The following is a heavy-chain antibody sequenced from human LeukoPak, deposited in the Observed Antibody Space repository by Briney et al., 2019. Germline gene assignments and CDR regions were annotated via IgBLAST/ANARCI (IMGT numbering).Heavy chain of an antibody. CDR1: GFIFSDSA. J-gene: IGHJ4*02. Sequence: PGGSLKLSCAASGFIFSDSAVHWVRQASGTGLEWVGRIRNKANSYATAYTASMGGRFTISRDDSKNTAYLQMNSLRSEDTAVYYCRFLTSNSDFWGQGILVTVSS. V-gene: IGHV3-73*01. CDR2: IRNKANSYAT. CDR3: RFLTSNSDF. D-gene: IGHD2/OR15-2a*01.